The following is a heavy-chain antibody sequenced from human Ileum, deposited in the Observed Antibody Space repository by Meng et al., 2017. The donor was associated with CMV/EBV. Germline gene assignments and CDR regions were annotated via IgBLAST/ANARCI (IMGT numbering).Heavy chain of an antibody. Sequence: TCAVSGGSIRSSDWWSGVRQSPGKGLEWIGEIYHSGTTNYNPSIKSRVIISLDKSKSQFSLKLTSVTAADTAVYYCARSWGSWYFDLWGRGTLVTVSS. V-gene: IGHV4-4*02. J-gene: IGHJ2*01. CDR1: GGSIRSSDW. CDR2: IYHSGTT. CDR3: ARSWGSWYFDL. D-gene: IGHD7-27*01.